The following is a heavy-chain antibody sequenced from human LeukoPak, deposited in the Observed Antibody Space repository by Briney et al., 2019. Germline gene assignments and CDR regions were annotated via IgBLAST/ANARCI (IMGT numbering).Heavy chain of an antibody. CDR1: GYTFTGYY. CDR3: ARGPHWDPHFDY. J-gene: IGHJ4*02. V-gene: IGHV1-2*02. Sequence: ASVKVSCKTSGYTFTGYYMHWVRQAPGQGLEWMGWINPNSGGTNYAQKFQGRVTMTRDTSISIAYMELSRLRSDDTAVYYCARGPHWDPHFDYWGQGTLVTVSS. CDR2: INPNSGGT. D-gene: IGHD7-27*01.